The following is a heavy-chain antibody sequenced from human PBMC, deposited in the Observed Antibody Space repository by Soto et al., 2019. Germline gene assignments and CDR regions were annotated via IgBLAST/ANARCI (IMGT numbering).Heavy chain of an antibody. J-gene: IGHJ3*02. CDR2: ISGSGGST. Sequence: GGSMRLASAAPGFTLSNYAMGWVRQAPGKGLEWVSAISGSGGSTYYADSVKGRFTISRDNSKNTLYLQMNSLRAEDTAVYYCATHTPLNYSSDAFDIWGQGTMVTVSS. V-gene: IGHV3-23*01. CDR3: ATHTPLNYSSDAFDI. D-gene: IGHD6-13*01. CDR1: GFTLSNYA.